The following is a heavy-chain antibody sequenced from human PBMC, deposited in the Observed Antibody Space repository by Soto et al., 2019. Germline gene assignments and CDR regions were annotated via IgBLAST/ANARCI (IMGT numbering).Heavy chain of an antibody. CDR3: ARSDDGRLDYGGNSNAFDI. CDR1: GGTFSSYA. Sequence: SVKVSCKASGGTFSSYAISWVRQAPGQGLEWMGGIIPIFGTANYAQKFQGRVTITADESTSTAYMELSSLRSEDTAVYYCARSDDGRLDYGGNSNAFDIWGQGTMVTVSS. V-gene: IGHV1-69*13. D-gene: IGHD4-17*01. CDR2: IIPIFGTA. J-gene: IGHJ3*02.